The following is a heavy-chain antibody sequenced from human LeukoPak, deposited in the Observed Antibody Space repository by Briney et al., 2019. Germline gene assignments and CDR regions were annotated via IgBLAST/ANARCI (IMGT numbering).Heavy chain of an antibody. CDR1: GGTFSSYT. J-gene: IGHJ4*02. Sequence: SVKVSCKASGGTFSSYTISWVRQAPGQGLEWMGRIIPILGIANYAQKFQGRVTITADKSTSTACMELSSLRSEDTAVYYCARDRQDNSGYYRGWGQGTLVTVSS. CDR2: IIPILGIA. D-gene: IGHD3-22*01. V-gene: IGHV1-69*04. CDR3: ARDRQDNSGYYRG.